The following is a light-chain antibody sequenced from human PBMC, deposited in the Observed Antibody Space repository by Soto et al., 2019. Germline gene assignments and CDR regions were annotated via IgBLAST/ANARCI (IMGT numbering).Light chain of an antibody. CDR1: QVISSW. CDR3: QQASSFPLT. J-gene: IGKJ4*01. CDR2: AAS. V-gene: IGKV1-12*01. Sequence: IPMTQSPSSVSASVGDTVTITCRASQVISSWLAWYQQKPGKAPNLLIYAASNLQSGVPSRFSGSESGTEFTLTISSLQPEDFATYYCQQASSFPLTFGGGTKVEIK.